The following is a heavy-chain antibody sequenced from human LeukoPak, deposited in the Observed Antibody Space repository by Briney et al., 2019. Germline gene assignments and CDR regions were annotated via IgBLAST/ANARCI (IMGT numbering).Heavy chain of an antibody. D-gene: IGHD2-2*01. V-gene: IGHV1-69*13. CDR3: ARSGDVVVPAAMRRNWFDP. CDR2: IIPIFGTA. CDR1: GGTFSSYA. Sequence: RASVKVSCKASGGTFSSYAISWVRQAPGQGLEGMGGIIPIFGTANYAQKFQGRVTITADESTSTAYMELSSLRSEDTAVYYCARSGDVVVPAAMRRNWFDPWGQGTLVTVSS. J-gene: IGHJ5*02.